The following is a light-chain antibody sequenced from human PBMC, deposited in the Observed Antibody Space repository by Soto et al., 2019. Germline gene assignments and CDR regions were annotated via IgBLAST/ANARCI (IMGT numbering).Light chain of an antibody. Sequence: QSALTQPASVSGSPGQSIAISCTGTSSDVGSYNSVSWYQQHPGKAPKLMIYDVSNRPSGISNRFSGSKSGNTASLTISGLQADDEADYYCSSYTSSSPYVFRTGTKVTVL. J-gene: IGLJ1*01. CDR2: DVS. CDR3: SSYTSSSPYV. V-gene: IGLV2-14*03. CDR1: SSDVGSYNS.